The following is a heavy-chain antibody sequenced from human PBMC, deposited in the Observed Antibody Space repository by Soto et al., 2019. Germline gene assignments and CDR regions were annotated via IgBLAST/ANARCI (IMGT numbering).Heavy chain of an antibody. CDR1: GYSFTNYW. CDR2: IYPGDSDT. J-gene: IGHJ6*02. D-gene: IGHD6-19*01. CDR3: ARQYSSGWYDLAYYYYGMDV. Sequence: GESLKISCKGSGYSFTNYWITWVRQMPGKGLEWMGIIYPGDSDTRYSPSFQGQVTISADKSISTAYLQWSSLKASDTAMYYCARQYSSGWYDLAYYYYGMDVWGQGTTVTVSS. V-gene: IGHV5-51*01.